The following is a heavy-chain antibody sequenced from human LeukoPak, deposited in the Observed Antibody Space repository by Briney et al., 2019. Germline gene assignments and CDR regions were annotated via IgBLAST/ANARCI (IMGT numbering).Heavy chain of an antibody. Sequence: SETLSLTCAVYGGSFSGYYWSWIRQPPGKGLEWIGEINHSGSTNYNPSLKSRVTISVDTSKNQFSLKLTAADTAVYYCARTTEGGYTYGYFYYYYMDVWGKGTTVTISS. J-gene: IGHJ6*03. CDR3: ARTTEGGYTYGYFYYYYMDV. V-gene: IGHV4-34*01. CDR2: INHSGST. CDR1: GGSFSGYY. D-gene: IGHD5-18*01.